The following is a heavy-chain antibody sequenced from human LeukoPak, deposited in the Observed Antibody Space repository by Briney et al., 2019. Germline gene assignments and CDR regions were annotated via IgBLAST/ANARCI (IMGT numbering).Heavy chain of an antibody. V-gene: IGHV4-4*09. CDR2: IYTSVST. CDR3: ARGGDIVVVPAAIRPGGWFDP. CDR1: GGSISSYY. D-gene: IGHD2-2*02. J-gene: IGHJ5*02. Sequence: SETLSLTCTVSGGSISSYYWSWIRQPPGKGLEWIGYIYTSVSTNYNPSLKSRVTISVDTSKNQFSLKLSSVTAADTAVYYCARGGDIVVVPAAIRPGGWFDPWGQGTLVTVSS.